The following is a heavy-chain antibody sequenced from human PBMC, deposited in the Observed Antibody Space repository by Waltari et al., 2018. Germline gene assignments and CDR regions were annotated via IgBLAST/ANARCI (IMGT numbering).Heavy chain of an antibody. CDR3: TRHNYYGSGSYYFDY. V-gene: IGHV3-53*01. D-gene: IGHD3-10*01. CDR1: GFTVSTKY. Sequence: EVQLVESGGGLIQPGGSLIPSCPASGFTVSTKYMSWVRQAPGKGLEWVSVIFGGGNTYYADSVKGRFTISRDNSENTLSLQMNSLRADDTTVYYCTRHNYYGSGSYYFDYWGQGTLVTVSS. CDR2: IFGGGNT. J-gene: IGHJ4*02.